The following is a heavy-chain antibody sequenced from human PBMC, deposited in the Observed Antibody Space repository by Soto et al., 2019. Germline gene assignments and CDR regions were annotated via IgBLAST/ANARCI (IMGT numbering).Heavy chain of an antibody. V-gene: IGHV4-4*02. J-gene: IGHJ5*02. CDR3: ARALYRGWFDP. Sequence: QVQVQELGPGLVKPSGTLSLTCAVSGVSITKNNWWAWVRQSPGRGLEWIGEISDIGSTNYNPSLKSRLIISADKSRNQFSLRLTSVTAADTAIYYCARALYRGWFDPWGPGTQVIVSS. CDR2: ISDIGST. D-gene: IGHD1-26*01. CDR1: GVSITKNNW.